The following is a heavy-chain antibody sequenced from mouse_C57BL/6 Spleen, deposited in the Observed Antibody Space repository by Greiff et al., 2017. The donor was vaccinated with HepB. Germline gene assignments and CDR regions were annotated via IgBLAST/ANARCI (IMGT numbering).Heavy chain of an antibody. Sequence: VQLQQPGAELVKPGASVKLSCKASGYTFTSYWMQWVKQRPGQGLEWIGELDPSDSYTNYNQKFKGKATLTVDTSSSTAYMLLSSLTSEYSAVYYCARNNYYGSWGYWGKGTTLTVSS. J-gene: IGHJ2*01. D-gene: IGHD1-1*01. V-gene: IGHV1-50*01. CDR3: ARNNYYGSWGY. CDR1: GYTFTSYW. CDR2: LDPSDSYT.